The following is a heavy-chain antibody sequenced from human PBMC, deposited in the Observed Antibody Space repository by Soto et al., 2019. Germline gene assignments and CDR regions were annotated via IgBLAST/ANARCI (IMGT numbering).Heavy chain of an antibody. Sequence: PSATLSLTCAVYGGSFSGYYWNWIRQPPEKGLEWIGEINHSGIINYNPSLKSRVTISVDTSNNQFSLKLSSVTAADTAIYYCARQRASMVTTPYFDYWGQGALVTVSS. CDR1: GGSFSGYY. D-gene: IGHD4-17*01. CDR3: ARQRASMVTTPYFDY. V-gene: IGHV4-34*01. J-gene: IGHJ4*02. CDR2: INHSGII.